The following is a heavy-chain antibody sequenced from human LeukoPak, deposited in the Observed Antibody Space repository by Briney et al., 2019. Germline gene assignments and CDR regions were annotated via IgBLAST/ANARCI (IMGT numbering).Heavy chain of an antibody. V-gene: IGHV3-23*01. D-gene: IGHD6-13*01. J-gene: IGHJ4*02. Sequence: LGGSLRLSCAASGFTFSSYAMSWVRQAPGNGLEWVSAISGSGGSTYYADSVKGRFTISRDNSKNTLYLQMNILRAEDTAVYYCAKRYSSSWELDYWGQGTLVTVSS. CDR3: AKRYSSSWELDY. CDR1: GFTFSSYA. CDR2: ISGSGGST.